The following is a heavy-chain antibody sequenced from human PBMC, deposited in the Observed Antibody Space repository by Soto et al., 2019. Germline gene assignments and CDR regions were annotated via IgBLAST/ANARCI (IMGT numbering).Heavy chain of an antibody. CDR1: GGSISNYY. V-gene: IGHV4-59*01. J-gene: IGHJ4*02. Sequence: QVQLQESGPGLVKPSETLSLTCTVSGGSISNYYWTWIRQPPGKGLEWIGYIHKSGSTNYNPSLKSRVTISDDTSKDQFSLKRSSVTAAATAVYYCARGDDYVCGSYRCWGQGTLVTVSS. CDR3: ARGDDYVCGSYRC. CDR2: IHKSGST. D-gene: IGHD3-16*02.